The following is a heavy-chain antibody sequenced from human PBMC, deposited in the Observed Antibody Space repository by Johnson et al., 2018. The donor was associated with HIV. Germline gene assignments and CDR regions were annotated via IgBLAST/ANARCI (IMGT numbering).Heavy chain of an antibody. V-gene: IGHV3-23*04. CDR1: GFTFSTYA. J-gene: IGHJ3*02. CDR3: AKDQTDYGGNSVKKDAFDI. CDR2: ISGSGGST. Sequence: VQLVESGGGVVQPGGSLRLSCAASGFTFSTYAMSWVRQAPGTGLDWVSGISGSGGSTYYADSVKGRFTTSRDNSKNTLYLQMNSLRAEATAVYYCAKDQTDYGGNSVKKDAFDIWGQGTMVTVSS. D-gene: IGHD4-23*01.